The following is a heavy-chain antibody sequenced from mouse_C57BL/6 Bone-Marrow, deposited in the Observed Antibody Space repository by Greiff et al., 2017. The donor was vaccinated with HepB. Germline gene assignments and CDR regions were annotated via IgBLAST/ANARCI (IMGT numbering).Heavy chain of an antibody. CDR3: ARGAIYGNYAAY. CDR1: GYTFTSYG. D-gene: IGHD2-1*01. V-gene: IGHV1-81*01. Sequence: QVQLQQSGAELARPGASVKLSCKASGYTFTSYGISWVKQRTGQGLEWIGEIYPRSGNTYYNEKFKGKATLTADKSSSTAYMELRSLTSEDSAVYFCARGAIYGNYAAYWGQGTLVTVSA. CDR2: IYPRSGNT. J-gene: IGHJ3*01.